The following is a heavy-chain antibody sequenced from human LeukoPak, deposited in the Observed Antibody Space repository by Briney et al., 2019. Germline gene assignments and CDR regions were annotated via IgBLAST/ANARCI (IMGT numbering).Heavy chain of an antibody. CDR1: GGSISSYY. J-gene: IGHJ4*02. CDR2: IYYSGST. V-gene: IGHV4-59*08. Sequence: PSETLSLTCTVSGGSISSYYWSWIRQPPGKGLEWIGYIYYSGSTNYNPSLKSRVTMSVDTSKNQFSLKLSSVTAADTAVYYCARGKYYDSSGYQAYFDYWGQGTLVTVSS. D-gene: IGHD3-22*01. CDR3: ARGKYYDSSGYQAYFDY.